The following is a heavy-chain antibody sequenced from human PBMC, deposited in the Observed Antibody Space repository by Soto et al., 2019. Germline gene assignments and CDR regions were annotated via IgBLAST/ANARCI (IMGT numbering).Heavy chain of an antibody. D-gene: IGHD3-22*01. Sequence: GGSLRLSCAASGFTFDDYAMHWVRQAPGKGLEWVSGISWNSGSIGYADSVKGRFTISRDNAKNSLYLQMNSLRAEDTALSYCAKDRVDGYDSSGSLASDAFDIWGQGTMVTVSS. CDR1: GFTFDDYA. J-gene: IGHJ3*02. CDR2: ISWNSGSI. CDR3: AKDRVDGYDSSGSLASDAFDI. V-gene: IGHV3-9*01.